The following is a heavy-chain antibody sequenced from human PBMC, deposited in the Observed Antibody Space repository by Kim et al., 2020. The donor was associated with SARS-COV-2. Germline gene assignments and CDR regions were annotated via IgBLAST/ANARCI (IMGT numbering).Heavy chain of an antibody. D-gene: IGHD3-22*01. J-gene: IGHJ2*01. V-gene: IGHV1-2*02. CDR1: GYTFTGYY. CDR2: INPNTGGT. Sequence: ASVKVSCKASGYTFTGYYMHWVRQAPGQGLEWMGWINPNTGGTNYAQKFQGRVTMTRDTSISTAYMELSRLRSDDTAVYYCAGDTYYDSSGYNLNWYFDLWGRGTLVTVSS. CDR3: AGDTYYDSSGYNLNWYFDL.